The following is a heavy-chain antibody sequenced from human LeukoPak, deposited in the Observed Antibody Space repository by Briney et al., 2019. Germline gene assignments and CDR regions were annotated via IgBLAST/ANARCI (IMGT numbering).Heavy chain of an antibody. D-gene: IGHD6-13*01. V-gene: IGHV3-74*01. CDR3: ARGEPIAAAGY. CDR1: GFTFSSYW. Sequence: GGSLRLSCAASGFTFSSYWMHWVRQAPGKGLEWVSRINSDGSSTSYADSMKGRFTISRDNAKNTLYLQMNSLRAEDTAVYYCARGEPIAAAGYWGQGTLVTVSS. J-gene: IGHJ4*02. CDR2: INSDGSST.